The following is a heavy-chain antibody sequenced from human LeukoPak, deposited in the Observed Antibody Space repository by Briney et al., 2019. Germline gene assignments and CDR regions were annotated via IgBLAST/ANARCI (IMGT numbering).Heavy chain of an antibody. CDR2: ISGSGGST. D-gene: IGHD3-10*01. CDR1: GFTFSSYA. V-gene: IGHV3-23*01. Sequence: GGSLRLSCAASGFTFSSYAMSWVRQAPGKGLEWVSAISGSGGSTYYADSVKGRFTISRDNSKNTLYLQMDSLRAEDTAVYYCARSSRGVQGVITPPKYWGQGTLVTVSS. J-gene: IGHJ4*02. CDR3: ARSSRGVQGVITPPKY.